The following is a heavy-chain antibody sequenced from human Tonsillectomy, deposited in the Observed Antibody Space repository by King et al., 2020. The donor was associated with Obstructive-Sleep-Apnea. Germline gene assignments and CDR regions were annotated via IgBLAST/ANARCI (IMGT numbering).Heavy chain of an antibody. CDR3: AREGYCSSSSCSEDY. CDR2: IIPILGIA. J-gene: IGHJ4*02. Sequence: VQLVESGAEVKKPGSSVKVSCKASGGTFSRYGISWVRQAPGQGLEWMGGIIPILGIANYAQKFQGRVTITADKSTSTAYMELSSLRSEDTAVYYCAREGYCSSSSCSEDYWGQGTLVTVSS. V-gene: IGHV1-69*09. CDR1: GGTFSRYG. D-gene: IGHD2-2*01.